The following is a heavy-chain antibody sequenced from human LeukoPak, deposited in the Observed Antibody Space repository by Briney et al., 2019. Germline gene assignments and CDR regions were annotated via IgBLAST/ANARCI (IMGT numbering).Heavy chain of an antibody. Sequence: SETLSLTCTVSDGSISTYYWTWIRQPPGKGLEWIGYIDYSGTTNYHPSLRSRVTISVDTSKNQVSLKLSPVTAADTAVYYCARGSREMATIFDYWGQGTLVTVSS. J-gene: IGHJ4*02. CDR3: ARGSREMATIFDY. CDR2: IDYSGTT. D-gene: IGHD5-24*01. CDR1: DGSISTYY. V-gene: IGHV4-59*12.